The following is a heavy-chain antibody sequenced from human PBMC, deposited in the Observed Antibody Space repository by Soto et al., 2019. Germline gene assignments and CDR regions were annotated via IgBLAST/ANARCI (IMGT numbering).Heavy chain of an antibody. CDR1: GFTFNSYW. Sequence: LRLSCAASGFTFNSYWMSWVRQAPGKGLQWVASINQDGTEQHYVDSVRGRFTVSRDNVRNSLYLQVNSLRVEDTAVYYCARDHTSPGITGDRWGQGSLVTVSS. CDR3: ARDHTSPGITGDR. J-gene: IGHJ5*02. CDR2: INQDGTEQ. V-gene: IGHV3-7*01. D-gene: IGHD6-13*01.